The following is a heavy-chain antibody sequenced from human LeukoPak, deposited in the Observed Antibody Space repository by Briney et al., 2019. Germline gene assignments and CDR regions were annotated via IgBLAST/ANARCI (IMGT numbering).Heavy chain of an antibody. Sequence: PSETLSLTCTVSGGSISSYYWSWIRQPPGKGLEWIGYIYYSGSTNYNPSLKSRVTISVDTSKNQFSLKLSSVTAADTAVYYCARTPVEMATMDDAFDIWGQGTMVTVSS. J-gene: IGHJ3*02. CDR2: IYYSGST. D-gene: IGHD5-24*01. CDR3: ARTPVEMATMDDAFDI. CDR1: GGSISSYY. V-gene: IGHV4-59*01.